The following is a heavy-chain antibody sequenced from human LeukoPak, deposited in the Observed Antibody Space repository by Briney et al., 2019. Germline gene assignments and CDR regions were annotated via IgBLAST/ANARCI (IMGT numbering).Heavy chain of an antibody. Sequence: PGGSLRLSCAASGFTFSSYGMHWVRQAPGKGLEWVAFIRYDGSNKYYADSVKGRFTISRDNSKNTLYLQMNSLRAEDTAVYYCARPLTRWLRGGFFDYWGQGTLVTVSS. J-gene: IGHJ4*02. D-gene: IGHD5-12*01. CDR3: ARPLTRWLRGGFFDY. CDR1: GFTFSSYG. CDR2: IRYDGSNK. V-gene: IGHV3-30*02.